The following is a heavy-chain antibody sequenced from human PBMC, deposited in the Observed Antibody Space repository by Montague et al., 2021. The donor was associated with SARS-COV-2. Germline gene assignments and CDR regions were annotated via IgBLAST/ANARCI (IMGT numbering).Heavy chain of an antibody. CDR2: IDTSGSP. V-gene: IGHV4-4*07. D-gene: IGHD5-18*01. CDR1: GASISSSY. CDR3: ARDGRRLYTYGSLDY. J-gene: IGHJ4*02. Sequence: SETLSLTCTVSGASISSSYWGWIRQTAGKGLEWIGRIDTSGSPKYNPSLKSRVTMPLDTSKNQFSLKVNSVTVADTAMYFCARDGRRLYTYGSLDYWGQGILVTVSS.